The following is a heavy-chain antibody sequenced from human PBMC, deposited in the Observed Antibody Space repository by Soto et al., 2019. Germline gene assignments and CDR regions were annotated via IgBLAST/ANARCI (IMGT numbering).Heavy chain of an antibody. CDR2: ISAYNGDT. D-gene: IGHD2-2*01. V-gene: IGHV1-18*04. CDR3: ATVIPRYGSSTPRSQALRDS. CDR1: GYTFTSFG. J-gene: IGHJ5*01. Sequence: ASVKVSCKAPGYTFTSFGISWVRQAPGQGLEWMGWISAYNGDTNYAQKLQGRVTMTTDTSTSTADMELRSLRSDDTAVYYCATVIPRYGSSTPRSQALRDS.